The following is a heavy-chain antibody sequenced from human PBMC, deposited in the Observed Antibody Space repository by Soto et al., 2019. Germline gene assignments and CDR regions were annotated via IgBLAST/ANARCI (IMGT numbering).Heavy chain of an antibody. Sequence: SETLSLTCTVSGGSISSGSAYWSWIRQHPGKGLEWIGYIYFSGSTYYSPSLKGRVKISVDTSKNQFYLRLTSVTAADTAVYYCARDGTQSAWSFQDYWGQGTLVTVSS. CDR1: GGSISSGSAY. J-gene: IGHJ4*02. CDR3: ARDGTQSAWSFQDY. D-gene: IGHD6-19*01. CDR2: IYFSGST. V-gene: IGHV4-31*03.